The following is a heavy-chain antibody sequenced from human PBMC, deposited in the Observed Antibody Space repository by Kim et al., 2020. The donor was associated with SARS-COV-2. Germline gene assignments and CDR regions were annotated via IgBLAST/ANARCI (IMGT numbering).Heavy chain of an antibody. V-gene: IGHV1-18*01. D-gene: IGHD6-19*01. CDR1: GYTFTSYG. CDR2: ISAYNGNT. CDR3: AAGGTTGYSSKDFDY. J-gene: IGHJ4*02. Sequence: ASVKVSCKASGYTFTSYGISWVRQAPGQGLEWMGWISAYNGNTNYAQKLQGRVTMTTDTSTSTAYMELRSLRSDDTAVYYCAAGGTTGYSSKDFDYWGQGTLVTVSS.